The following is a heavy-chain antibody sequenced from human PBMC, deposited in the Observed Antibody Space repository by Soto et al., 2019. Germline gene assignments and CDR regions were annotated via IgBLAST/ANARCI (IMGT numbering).Heavy chain of an antibody. D-gene: IGHD1-26*01. CDR2: IYYSGST. J-gene: IGHJ3*02. CDR3: AANGGGSYSPDAFDI. Sequence: SETLSLTCTVSGGSISSGDYYWSWIRQPPGKGLEWIGYIYYSGSTYYNPSLKSRVTISVDTSKNQFSLKLSSVTAADTAVYYCAANGGGSYSPDAFDIWGQGTMVTVSS. V-gene: IGHV4-30-4*01. CDR1: GGSISSGDYY.